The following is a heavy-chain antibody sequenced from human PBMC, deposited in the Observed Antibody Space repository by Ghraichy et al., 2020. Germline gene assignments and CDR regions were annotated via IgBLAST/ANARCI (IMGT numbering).Heavy chain of an antibody. CDR2: MNPSSGNT. D-gene: IGHD2-2*01. V-gene: IGHV1-8*03. J-gene: IGHJ4*02. Sequence: ASVKVSCKASAYIFSTYDITWVRQAPGQGLEWRGWMNPSSGNTGYAQSFQGRVTFPRDTSTNTAYMEIISLRSEDTPVYYCPRAIRYQLLSEYWGQGTLVTVSS. CDR3: PRAIRYQLLSEY. CDR1: AYIFSTYD.